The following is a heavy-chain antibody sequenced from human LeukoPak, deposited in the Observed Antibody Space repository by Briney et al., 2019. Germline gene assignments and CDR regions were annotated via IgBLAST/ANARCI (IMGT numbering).Heavy chain of an antibody. CDR2: IRYDGGNK. CDR1: GFTFSSYG. J-gene: IGHJ3*02. Sequence: GGSLRLSCAASGFTFSSYGMHWVRQAPGKGLEWVAFIRYDGGNKYYADSVKGRFTISRDNAKNSLYLQMNSLRAEDTALYYCARHSSSWLRGDAFDIWGQGTMVTVSS. CDR3: ARHSSSWLRGDAFDI. V-gene: IGHV3-30*02. D-gene: IGHD6-13*01.